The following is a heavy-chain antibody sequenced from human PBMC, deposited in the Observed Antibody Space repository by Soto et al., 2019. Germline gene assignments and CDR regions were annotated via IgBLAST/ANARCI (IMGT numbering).Heavy chain of an antibody. V-gene: IGHV3-30-3*01. Sequence: GGSLRLSCAASGFTFRSYAMHWVRQAPGKGLEWVAVISYDGSNKYYADSVKGRFTISRDNSKNTLYLQMNSLRAEDTAVYYCARDTPDIVVVPAAGIFDYWGQGTLVTVSS. J-gene: IGHJ4*02. CDR3: ARDTPDIVVVPAAGIFDY. CDR2: ISYDGSNK. D-gene: IGHD2-2*01. CDR1: GFTFRSYA.